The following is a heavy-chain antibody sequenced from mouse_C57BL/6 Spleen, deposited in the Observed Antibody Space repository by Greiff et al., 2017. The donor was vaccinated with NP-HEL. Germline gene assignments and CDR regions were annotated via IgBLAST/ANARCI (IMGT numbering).Heavy chain of an antibody. CDR1: GYTFTDYE. Sequence: VQLQQSGAELVRPGASVTLSCKASGYTFTDYEMHWVKQTPVHGLEWIGAIDPETGGTAYNQKFKGKAILTADKSSSTAYMELRSLTSEDSAVYYCTRSDYYGSSRSGYFDVWGTGTTVTVSS. CDR2: IDPETGGT. V-gene: IGHV1-15*01. CDR3: TRSDYYGSSRSGYFDV. D-gene: IGHD1-1*01. J-gene: IGHJ1*03.